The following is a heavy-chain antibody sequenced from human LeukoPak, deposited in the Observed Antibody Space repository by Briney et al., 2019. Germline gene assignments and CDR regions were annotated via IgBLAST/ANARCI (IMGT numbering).Heavy chain of an antibody. D-gene: IGHD2-15*01. Sequence: GGSLRLSCAASGFTFSSYAMHWARQAPGKGLEWVAVISYDGSNKYYADSVKGRFTISRDNSKNTLYLQMNSLRAEDTAVYYCARPRGGWSLDYWGQGTLVTVSS. V-gene: IGHV3-30*04. CDR2: ISYDGSNK. CDR3: ARPRGGWSLDY. CDR1: GFTFSSYA. J-gene: IGHJ4*02.